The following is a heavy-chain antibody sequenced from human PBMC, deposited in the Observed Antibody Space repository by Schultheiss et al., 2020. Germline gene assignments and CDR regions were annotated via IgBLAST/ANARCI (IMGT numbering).Heavy chain of an antibody. Sequence: SQTLSLTCAVYGGSFSSYYWSWIRQPPGKGLEWIGEINQSGSTNYNPSLKSRVTISVDTSKNQFSLKLSSVTAADTAVYYCARDYGDYGMDVWGQGTTVTVSS. J-gene: IGHJ6*02. V-gene: IGHV4-34*09. CDR3: ARDYGDYGMDV. CDR1: GGSFSSYY. D-gene: IGHD4-17*01. CDR2: INQSGST.